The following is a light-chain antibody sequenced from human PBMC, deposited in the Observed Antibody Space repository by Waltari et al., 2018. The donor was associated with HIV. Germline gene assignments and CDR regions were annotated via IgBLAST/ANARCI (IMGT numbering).Light chain of an antibody. CDR2: GAS. CDR1: QSISASQ. CDR3: QQYGRSPIT. V-gene: IGKV3-20*01. J-gene: IGKJ5*01. Sequence: EIVLTQYPDTLSVSPGQSAPLSCRASQSISASQLAWYQQKPGQAPRLVIYGASTRATGIPDRFSGSGSGTDFALTISRLEPEDSAVFYCQQYGRSPITFGLGTRLEIK.